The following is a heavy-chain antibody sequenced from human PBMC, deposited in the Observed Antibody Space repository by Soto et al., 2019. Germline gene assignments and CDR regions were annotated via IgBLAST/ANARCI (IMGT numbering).Heavy chain of an antibody. CDR3: ARENAGLYYFDY. CDR2: IGTAGDT. J-gene: IGHJ4*02. D-gene: IGHD3-16*01. Sequence: PGGSLRLSCAASGFTVSSNYMSWVRQAPGKGLEWVSAIGTAGDTYYPGSVKGRFTISRENAKNSLYLQMNSLRAGDTAVYYCARENAGLYYFDYWGRGTLVTVSS. CDR1: GFTVSSNY. V-gene: IGHV3-13*01.